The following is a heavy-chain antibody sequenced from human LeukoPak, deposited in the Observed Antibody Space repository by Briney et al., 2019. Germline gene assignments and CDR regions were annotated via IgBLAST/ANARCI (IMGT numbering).Heavy chain of an antibody. V-gene: IGHV4-59*01. CDR3: ARGGNYYYHYMDV. J-gene: IGHJ6*03. Sequence: SETLSLTCTVSGGSISGSYWSWIRQPPGKGLEWIGYIYYSGTTKYNPSLKSRVTISVDTSKNQFSLQLRSVTAADTAVDYCARGGNYYYHYMDVWGKGTTVTVSS. CDR1: GGSISGSY. CDR2: IYYSGTT.